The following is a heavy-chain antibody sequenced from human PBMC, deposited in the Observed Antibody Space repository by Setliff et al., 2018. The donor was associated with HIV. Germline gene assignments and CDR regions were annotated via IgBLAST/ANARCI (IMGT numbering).Heavy chain of an antibody. D-gene: IGHD3-22*01. CDR2: VSYSGST. CDR1: GGSISTYY. V-gene: IGHV4-59*08. CDR3: ARHGHFYDSSSSDAFDI. J-gene: IGHJ3*02. Sequence: SETLSLTCNVSGGSISTYYWSWIRQPPGKGLEWLGYVSYSGSTNFNPSLESRLAMSVDMSKNHFSLKLRSVTAADTAVYYCARHGHFYDSSSSDAFDIWSHGTMVTVSS.